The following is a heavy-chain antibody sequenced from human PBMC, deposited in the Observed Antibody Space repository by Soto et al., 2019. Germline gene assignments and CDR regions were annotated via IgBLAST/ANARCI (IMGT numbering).Heavy chain of an antibody. CDR3: ARIPTRRNYYDSSGYYYSYFDY. CDR1: GGSISSYY. CDR2: IYYSGST. V-gene: IGHV4-59*01. D-gene: IGHD3-22*01. Sequence: SETLSLTCTVSGGSISSYYWSWIRQPPGKGLEWIGYIYYSGSTSYNPSLKSRVTISVDTSKNQFSLKLSSVTAADTAVYYCARIPTRRNYYDSSGYYYSYFDYWGQGTLVTVS. J-gene: IGHJ4*02.